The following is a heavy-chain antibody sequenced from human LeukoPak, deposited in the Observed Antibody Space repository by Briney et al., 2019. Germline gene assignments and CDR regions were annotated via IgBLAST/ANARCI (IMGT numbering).Heavy chain of an antibody. D-gene: IGHD5-12*01. J-gene: IGHJ4*02. CDR3: ARISGYDQTNFDY. V-gene: IGHV5-51*01. CDR1: GYIFTSYW. Sequence: GESLKISCKGSGYIFTSYWIGWVRQMPGKGLEWMGVIYPGDSDTRYSPSFQGQVTISADKSISTAYLQWSSLKASDTAMYYCARISGYDQTNFDYWGQGTLVTVSS. CDR2: IYPGDSDT.